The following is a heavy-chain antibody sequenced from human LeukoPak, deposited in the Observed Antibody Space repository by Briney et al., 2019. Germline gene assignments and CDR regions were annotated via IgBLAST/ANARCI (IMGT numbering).Heavy chain of an antibody. CDR1: AGSISSSY. CDR2: IYYSGST. D-gene: IGHD5-12*01. Sequence: PSETLSLTCTVSAGSISSSYWSWIRQPPGKGLEWIGYIYYSGSTNYNPSLKSRVTISVDTSKNQFSLKLSSVTAADTAVYYCARLKGNSIVATDYWGQGTLVTVSS. J-gene: IGHJ4*02. V-gene: IGHV4-59*08. CDR3: ARLKGNSIVATDY.